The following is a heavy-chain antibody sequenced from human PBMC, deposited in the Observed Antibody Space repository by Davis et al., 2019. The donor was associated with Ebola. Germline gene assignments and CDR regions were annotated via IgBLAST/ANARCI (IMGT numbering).Heavy chain of an antibody. J-gene: IGHJ4*02. Sequence: ASVKVSCKASAYTFTSYDINWVRQATGQGLEWMGWMNPNSGNTGYAQKFQGRVSMTRNTSISTAYMELSSLRSDDTAMYYCARESGEHTSMAKPFDYWGQGTLVTVSS. V-gene: IGHV1-8*01. CDR3: ARESGEHTSMAKPFDY. CDR1: AYTFTSYD. CDR2: MNPNSGNT. D-gene: IGHD5-18*01.